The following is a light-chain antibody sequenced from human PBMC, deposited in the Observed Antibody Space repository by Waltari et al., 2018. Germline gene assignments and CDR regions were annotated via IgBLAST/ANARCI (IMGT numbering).Light chain of an antibody. CDR3: QQYYSNEVT. CDR2: LGS. CDR1: QSLLHSNGYNY. J-gene: IGKJ4*01. Sequence: DIVMTQSPLSLPVTPGEPASISFRFSQSLLHSNGYNYVDWYLQKPGQSPQLLIYLGSNRASGVPDRFSGSGSGTDFTLKISRVEAEDVGVYYCQQYYSNEVTFGGGTKVEIK. V-gene: IGKV2-28*01.